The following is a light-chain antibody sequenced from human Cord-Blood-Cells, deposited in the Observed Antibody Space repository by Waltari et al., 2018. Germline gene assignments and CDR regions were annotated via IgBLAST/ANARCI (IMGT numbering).Light chain of an antibody. V-gene: IGLV2-23*01. CDR1: SSDVGSYNL. CDR3: CSYAGRWV. J-gene: IGLJ3*02. CDR2: KGS. Sequence: QSALTQPASVSGSPGQSITISCTGTSSDVGSYNLVSWYQQHPSKAPKLMIYKGSKRPSGVTNRVSGSKSGNTASLTISGLQAEDEADYYCCSYAGRWVFGGGTKLTVL.